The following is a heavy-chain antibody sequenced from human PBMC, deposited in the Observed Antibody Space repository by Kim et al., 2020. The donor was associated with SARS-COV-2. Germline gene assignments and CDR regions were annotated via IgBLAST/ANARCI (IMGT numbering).Heavy chain of an antibody. CDR1: GFTFSSYG. CDR2: IWYDGSNK. V-gene: IGHV3-33*01. J-gene: IGHJ5*02. Sequence: GGSLRLSCAASGFTFSSYGMHWVRQAPGKGLEWVAVIWYDGSNKYYADSVKGRFTISRDNSKNTLYLQMNSLRAEDTAVYYCARDRGRAAAGTVFWFDPWGQGTLVTVSS. CDR3: ARDRGRAAAGTVFWFDP. D-gene: IGHD6-13*01.